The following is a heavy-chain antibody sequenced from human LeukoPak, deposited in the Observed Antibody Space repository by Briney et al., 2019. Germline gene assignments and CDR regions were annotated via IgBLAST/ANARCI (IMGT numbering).Heavy chain of an antibody. Sequence: GGSLRLSCAASGFTFSSYGMHWVRQAPGKGLEWVAVISYDGSNKYYADSVKGRFTISRDNSKNTLYLQMNSLRAEDTAVYYCARVLEAAAFDFWGQGTLVTVSS. V-gene: IGHV3-30*03. CDR3: ARVLEAAAFDF. J-gene: IGHJ4*02. CDR2: ISYDGSNK. CDR1: GFTFSSYG. D-gene: IGHD6-13*01.